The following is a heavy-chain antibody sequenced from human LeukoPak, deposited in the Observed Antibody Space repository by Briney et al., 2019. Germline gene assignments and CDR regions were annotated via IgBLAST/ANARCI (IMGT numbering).Heavy chain of an antibody. CDR2: IYYSGST. V-gene: IGHV4-38-2*02. CDR1: GYSISSSYY. Sequence: SETLSLTCTVSGYSISSSYYWGWIRQPPGKGLEWIGSIYYSGSTYYNPSLKSRVTISVDTSKNQFSLKLSSVTAADTAVYYCARGWHSNYTPPLFDYWGQGTLVTVSS. D-gene: IGHD4-11*01. J-gene: IGHJ4*02. CDR3: ARGWHSNYTPPLFDY.